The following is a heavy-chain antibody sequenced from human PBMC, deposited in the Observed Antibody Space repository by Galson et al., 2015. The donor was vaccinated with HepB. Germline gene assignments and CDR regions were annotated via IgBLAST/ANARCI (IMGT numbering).Heavy chain of an antibody. CDR1: AFTYRSHS. CDR3: ARDSTDGGDY. V-gene: IGHV3-21*01. J-gene: IGHJ4*02. CDR2: ISSSSSYI. Sequence: SLRQSCPDHAFTYRSHSMNWVRQAPGKGLEWVSSISSSSSYIYYADSVKGRFTISRDNAKNSLYLQMNSLRAEDKAVYYCARDSTDGGDYWGQGTLVTVSS.